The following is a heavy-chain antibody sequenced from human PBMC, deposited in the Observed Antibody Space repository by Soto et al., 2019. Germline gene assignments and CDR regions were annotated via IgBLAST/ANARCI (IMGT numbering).Heavy chain of an antibody. V-gene: IGHV1-46*01. CDR3: ARDLGTLLWFGELSSAFDY. Sequence: GASVKVSCKASGYTFTSYYMHWVRQAPGQGLEWMGIINPSGGSTSYAQKFQGRVTMTRDTSTSTVYMELSSLRSEDTAVYYCARDLGTLLWFGELSSAFDYWGQGTLVTVSS. D-gene: IGHD3-10*01. CDR2: INPSGGST. CDR1: GYTFTSYY. J-gene: IGHJ4*02.